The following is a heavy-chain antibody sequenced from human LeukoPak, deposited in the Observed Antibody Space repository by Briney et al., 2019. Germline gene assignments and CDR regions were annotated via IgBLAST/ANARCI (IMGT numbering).Heavy chain of an antibody. CDR2: IKQDGSEK. CDR1: GFTFSTNW. CDR3: AGGVGWLADN. D-gene: IGHD6-19*01. Sequence: PGGSLRLSCAGSGFTFSTNWMNWVRQAPGKGLEWVANIKQDGSEKYYVDSVKGRFTISRDNAKNSLHLQMNSLRVEDTAVYYCAGGVGWLADNWGQGTLLTVSS. V-gene: IGHV3-7*01. J-gene: IGHJ4*02.